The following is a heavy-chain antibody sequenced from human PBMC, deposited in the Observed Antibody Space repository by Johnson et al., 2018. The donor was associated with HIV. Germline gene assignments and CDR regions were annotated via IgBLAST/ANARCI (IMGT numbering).Heavy chain of an antibody. CDR1: GFIVSNYW. J-gene: IGHJ3*02. CDR3: ARSIMGAGPFDI. CDR2: IKQDGSEK. Sequence: EKLVESGGGLVQPGGSLRLSCAASGFIVSNYWMSWVRQAPGKGLEWVANIKQDGSEKNYVDSVKGRFIITRDNAKDALYLQMNRLRAEDTAVYYCARSIMGAGPFDIWGQGTMVTVS. V-gene: IGHV3-7*02.